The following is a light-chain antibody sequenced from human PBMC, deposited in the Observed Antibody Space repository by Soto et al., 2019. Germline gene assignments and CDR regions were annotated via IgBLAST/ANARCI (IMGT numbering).Light chain of an antibody. V-gene: IGKV3D-15*01. J-gene: IGKJ1*01. CDR1: QSVGSH. CDR3: QQYINWPRT. CDR2: GAY. Sequence: EIVMTQSPANLCVSPGERATLACRASQSVGSHVAWYQQRPGQPPRLLIYGAYSRATGIPARCSGSASGTDFTLTISSLQSEDFAVYYCQQYINWPRTFGQGTKVDI.